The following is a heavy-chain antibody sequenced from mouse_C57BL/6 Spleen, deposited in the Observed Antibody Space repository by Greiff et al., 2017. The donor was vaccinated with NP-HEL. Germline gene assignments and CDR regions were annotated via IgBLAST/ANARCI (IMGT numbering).Heavy chain of an antibody. D-gene: IGHD1-1*01. J-gene: IGHJ4*01. V-gene: IGHV1-55*01. CDR2: IYPGSGST. CDR3: ARSQDYYGSSYGYAMDY. Sequence: QVQLQQPGAELVKPGASVKMSCKASGYTFTSYWITWVKQRPGQGLEWIGDIYPGSGSTNYNEKFKSKATLTVDTSSSTAYMQLSSLTSEDSAVYYCARSQDYYGSSYGYAMDYWGQGTSVTVSS. CDR1: GYTFTSYW.